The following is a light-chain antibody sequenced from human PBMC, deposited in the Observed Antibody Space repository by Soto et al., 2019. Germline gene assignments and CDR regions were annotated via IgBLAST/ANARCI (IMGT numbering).Light chain of an antibody. J-gene: IGLJ3*02. CDR3: SAWDGSLNGWV. CDR2: SND. Sequence: QSVLTQPPSASGTPGQRVTISCSGSSSNIGSNTVNWYQQLPGTAPQVLIYSNDQRPSGVPDRLSGSKSGTSASLAISGLQSGDEADYYCSAWDGSLNGWVFGGGTQLTVL. CDR1: SSNIGSNT. V-gene: IGLV1-44*01.